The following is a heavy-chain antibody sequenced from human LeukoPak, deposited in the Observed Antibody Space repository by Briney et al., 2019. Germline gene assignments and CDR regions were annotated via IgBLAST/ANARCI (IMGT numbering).Heavy chain of an antibody. CDR1: GSTVGSSY. CDR2: IYSGDST. CDR3: AKDSHLQPFYDILTGYYTMYYFDY. J-gene: IGHJ4*02. D-gene: IGHD3-9*01. V-gene: IGHV3-53*01. Sequence: GGSLRLSCAASGSTVGSSYMSWVRQAPGKGLEWVSVIYSGDSTFYADSVKGRFTISRDNSKNTLYLQMNSLRAEDTAVYYCAKDSHLQPFYDILTGYYTMYYFDYWGQGTLVTVSS.